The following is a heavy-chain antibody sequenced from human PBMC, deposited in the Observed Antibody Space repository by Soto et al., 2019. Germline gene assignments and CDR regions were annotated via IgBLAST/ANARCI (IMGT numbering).Heavy chain of an antibody. Sequence: PWGSLRLSCAASGFTLSNFAMSWVRQAPGKGLEWVAVISDRGGSTDYAASVKGWFTISRDNSNNTVYLQMNNLRAEDTAVYYCARDEYYYASSGYYRFDQWGQGTLVTVSS. J-gene: IGHJ4*02. V-gene: IGHV3-23*01. CDR1: GFTLSNFA. CDR2: ISDRGGST. CDR3: ARDEYYYASSGYYRFDQ. D-gene: IGHD3-22*01.